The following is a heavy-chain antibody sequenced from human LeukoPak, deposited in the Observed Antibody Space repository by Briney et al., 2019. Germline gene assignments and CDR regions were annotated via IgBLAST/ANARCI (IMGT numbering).Heavy chain of an antibody. Sequence: SETLSLTCTVSGGSISSTSFYWGWIRQPPGKGLDWIGNVYYSGSTYYNPSLKSRVTISIDTSKNQFSLNLTSATAADTAVYYCARLSPAAGTVDYWGQGTLVTVSS. CDR1: GGSISSTSFY. CDR3: ARLSPAAGTVDY. CDR2: VYYSGST. D-gene: IGHD6-13*01. J-gene: IGHJ4*02. V-gene: IGHV4-39*07.